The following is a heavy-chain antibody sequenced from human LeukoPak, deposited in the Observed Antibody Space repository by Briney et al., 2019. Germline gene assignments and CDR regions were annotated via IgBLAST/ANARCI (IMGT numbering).Heavy chain of an antibody. CDR3: ASATQATNWFDP. J-gene: IGHJ5*02. CDR2: IYYSGST. Sequence: SETLSLTCTVSGGSISSSSYYWGWIRQPPGKGLEWIGSIYYSGSTYYNPSLKSRVTISVDTSENQFSLKLSSVTAADTAVYYCASATQATNWFDPWGQGTLVTVSS. CDR1: GGSISSSSYY. D-gene: IGHD1-26*01. V-gene: IGHV4-39*01.